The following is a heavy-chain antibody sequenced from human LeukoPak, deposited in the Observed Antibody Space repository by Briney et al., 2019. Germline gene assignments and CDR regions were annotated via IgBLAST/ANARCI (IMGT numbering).Heavy chain of an antibody. CDR3: ARDYGDYDWYFDL. V-gene: IGHV4-30-4*01. Sequence: SETLSLTCTVSGGSLSIGDYYWSWLRQPPGTGLEWIGYIYYSGSTYYNPSLKSRVTISVDTSKNQFSLKLSSVTAADTAVYYCARDYGDYDWYFDLWGRGTLVTVSS. CDR1: GGSLSIGDYY. J-gene: IGHJ2*01. CDR2: IYYSGST. D-gene: IGHD4-17*01.